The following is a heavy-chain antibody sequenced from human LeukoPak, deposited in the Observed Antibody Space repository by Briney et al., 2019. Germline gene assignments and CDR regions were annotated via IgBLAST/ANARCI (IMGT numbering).Heavy chain of an antibody. CDR3: ARASSGYYWDFDY. V-gene: IGHV4-39*01. Sequence: SETLSLICPVSGDSISSYNYFWGWIRQPPGKGLEWVGSIYYRGNTYYNPSLKSRVTLSADTSKNQFSLKVTSVTAADTAVYYCARASSGYYWDFDYWGQGALVTVSS. CDR2: IYYRGNT. CDR1: GDSISSYNYF. D-gene: IGHD3-22*01. J-gene: IGHJ4*02.